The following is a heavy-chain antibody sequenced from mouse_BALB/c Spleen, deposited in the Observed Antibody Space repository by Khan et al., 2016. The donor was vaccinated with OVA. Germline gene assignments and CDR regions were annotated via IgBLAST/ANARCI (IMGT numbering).Heavy chain of an antibody. CDR1: GYSFTGYF. J-gene: IGHJ2*01. CDR3: ARIYGSDFDY. Sequence: IQLVQSGPELVKPGASVKISCKASGYSFTGYFMHWVMQSHGKSLEWFGRINPHFGETFYNQKFVGKATLTVDESSSTAHMELRSLASEDSAVYYCARIYGSDFDYWGQGTTLTVSS. D-gene: IGHD1-1*01. CDR2: INPHFGET. V-gene: IGHV1-20*02.